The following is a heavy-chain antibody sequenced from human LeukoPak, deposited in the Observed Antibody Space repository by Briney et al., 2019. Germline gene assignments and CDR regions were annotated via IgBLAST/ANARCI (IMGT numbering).Heavy chain of an antibody. D-gene: IGHD5-18*01. J-gene: IGHJ4*02. CDR3: ARLLGYSYGFPFDY. CDR1: SDSISGYY. V-gene: IGHV4-59*08. CDR2: IHYSGST. Sequence: SETLSLTCTVSSDSISGYYWSWIRQPPGKGLEWIGYIHYSGSTNYNPSLKSRVTILLDTSKNQFSLKLSSVTATDAAVYYCARLLGYSYGFPFDYWGQGTLVTVSP.